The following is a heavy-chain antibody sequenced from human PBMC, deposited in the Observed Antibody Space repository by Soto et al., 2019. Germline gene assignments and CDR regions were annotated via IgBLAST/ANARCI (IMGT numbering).Heavy chain of an antibody. V-gene: IGHV1-8*01. CDR2: MNPNSGNT. CDR3: ARVFLEPQDILTGNRGSHDY. CDR1: GYTFTSYD. J-gene: IGHJ4*02. D-gene: IGHD3-9*01. Sequence: QVQLVQSGAEVKKPGASVKVSCKASGYTFTSYDINWVRQATGQGLEWMGWMNPNSGNTGYAQKVQGRVTMTRNTSISTAYMELSSLRSEDTAVYYCARVFLEPQDILTGNRGSHDYWGQGTLVTVSS.